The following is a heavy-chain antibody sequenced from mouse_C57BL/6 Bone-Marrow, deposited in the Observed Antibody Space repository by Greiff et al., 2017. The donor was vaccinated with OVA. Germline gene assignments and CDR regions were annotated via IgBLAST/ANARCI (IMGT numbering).Heavy chain of an antibody. CDR3: ARGPIGYFDV. CDR2: IYPGSGST. CDR1: GYTFTSYW. J-gene: IGHJ1*03. V-gene: IGHV1-55*01. Sequence: QVQLQQSGAELVKPGASVKMSCKASGYTFTSYWITWVKQRPGQGLEWIGDIYPGSGSTNYNEKFKSKATLTVDTSSSTAYMQLSSLTSEDSAVYYCARGPIGYFDVWGTGTTVTVSS.